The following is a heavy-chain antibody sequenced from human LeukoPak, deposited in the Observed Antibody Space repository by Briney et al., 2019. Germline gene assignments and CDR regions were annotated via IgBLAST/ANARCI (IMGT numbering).Heavy chain of an antibody. D-gene: IGHD5-12*01. V-gene: IGHV3-74*01. CDR2: INTDGSST. CDR1: GYTFSSYW. CDR3: ARGGGYDLNYYYYMDV. Sequence: PGGSLRLSCAASGYTFSSYWMHWVRQAPGKGLVWVSRINTDGSSTSYADSVKGRFTISRDNSKNTLYLQMGSLRVEDMAVYHCARGGGYDLNYYYYMDVWGKGTTVTVSS. J-gene: IGHJ6*03.